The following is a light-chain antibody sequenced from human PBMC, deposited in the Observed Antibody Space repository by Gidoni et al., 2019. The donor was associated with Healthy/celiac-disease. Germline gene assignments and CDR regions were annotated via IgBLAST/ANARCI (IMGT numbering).Light chain of an antibody. J-gene: IGKJ4*01. V-gene: IGKV3-11*01. Sequence: ELVLTQSPATLSLSPGERATLSCRASQSVSSYLAWYPQKPGQAPRRLIYDASNRATGIPARFSGSGSGTDFTLTISSLEPEDVAVYYCQQRSNWLTFGGGTKVEIK. CDR2: DAS. CDR1: QSVSSY. CDR3: QQRSNWLT.